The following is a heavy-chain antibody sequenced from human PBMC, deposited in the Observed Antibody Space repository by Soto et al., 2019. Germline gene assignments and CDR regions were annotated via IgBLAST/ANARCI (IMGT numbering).Heavy chain of an antibody. V-gene: IGHV3-23*01. J-gene: IGHJ4*02. Sequence: EVQLLESGGGLVQPGGSLRLSCAASGFTFSSYAMSWVRQAPGKGLEWVSAISGSGANTYYADSVKCRFTISRDNSKNTLYLQMNSLRAEDSAMDYCVRERSGYSYADSWGQGTLVTVSS. CDR3: VRERSGYSYADS. D-gene: IGHD5-18*01. CDR2: ISGSGANT. CDR1: GFTFSSYA.